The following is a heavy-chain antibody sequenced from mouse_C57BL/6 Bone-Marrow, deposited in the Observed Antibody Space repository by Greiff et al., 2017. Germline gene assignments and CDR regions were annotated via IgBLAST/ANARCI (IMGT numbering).Heavy chain of an antibody. Sequence: QVQLQQPGAELVKPGASVKLSCKASGYTFPSYWMHWVKQRPGRGLEWIGRIDPNSGGTKYNEKFKSKATLTVDKPSSTAYMQLSSLTSEDSAVYYGATLADNSLRGYAMDYWGQGTSVTVSS. CDR3: ATLADNSLRGYAMDY. CDR1: GYTFPSYW. V-gene: IGHV1-72*01. CDR2: IDPNSGGT. D-gene: IGHD2-12*01. J-gene: IGHJ4*01.